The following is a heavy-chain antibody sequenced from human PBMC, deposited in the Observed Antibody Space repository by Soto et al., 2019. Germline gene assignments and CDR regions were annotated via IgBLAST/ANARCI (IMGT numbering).Heavy chain of an antibody. CDR3: ARVPYSYDAFDI. Sequence: QVQLVESGGGVVQPGRSLRLSCAASGFTFSSYGMHWVRQAPGKGLEWVAVIWYDGSNKYYADSVKGRFTISRDNSKNTLYLQMNSLRAEDTAVYYCARVPYSYDAFDIWGQGTMVTVSS. J-gene: IGHJ3*02. V-gene: IGHV3-33*01. CDR2: IWYDGSNK. D-gene: IGHD2-21*01. CDR1: GFTFSSYG.